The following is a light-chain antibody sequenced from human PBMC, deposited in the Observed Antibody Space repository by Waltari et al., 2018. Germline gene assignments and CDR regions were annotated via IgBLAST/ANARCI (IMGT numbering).Light chain of an antibody. J-gene: IGLJ3*02. CDR3: QTWATGIFWL. CDR1: SGHNTYA. Sequence: QVVLTQPPSVSASLGASVKLTCTLASGHNTYAIAWHQQQAEKGPQFLMKVKSDGSHTRGDGIPYRFSGSSSGAERYLTISKLQPEDEADYYCQTWATGIFWLFGGGTKLTVL. V-gene: IGLV4-69*01. CDR2: VKSDGSH.